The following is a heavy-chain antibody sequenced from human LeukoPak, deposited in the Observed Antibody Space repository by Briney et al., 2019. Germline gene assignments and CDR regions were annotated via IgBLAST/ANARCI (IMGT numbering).Heavy chain of an antibody. Sequence: PGGSLRLSCAASGFTFSSYAMSWVRQAPGKGLEWVSAISGSGGSTYYADSVKGRFTISRDNSENTLYLQMNSLRAEDTAVYYCAKAHRRYCSSTSCYWDYWGQGTLVTVSS. CDR1: GFTFSSYA. CDR3: AKAHRRYCSSTSCYWDY. V-gene: IGHV3-23*01. D-gene: IGHD2-2*01. CDR2: ISGSGGST. J-gene: IGHJ4*02.